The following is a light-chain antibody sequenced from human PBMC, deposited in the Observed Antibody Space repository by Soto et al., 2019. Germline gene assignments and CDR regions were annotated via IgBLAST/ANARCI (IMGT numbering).Light chain of an antibody. V-gene: IGLV2-14*03. Sequence: QSALTQPASVSGSPGQSITISCTGASSDVGHYNYVSWYQQHPGKAPKLLIYDVSNRPSGVSNRFSGSKSGNTASLTISGLQPEDERDYYCCSFSSNTLLFGGGTKLTVL. CDR1: SSDVGHYNY. CDR2: DVS. J-gene: IGLJ2*01. CDR3: CSFSSNTLL.